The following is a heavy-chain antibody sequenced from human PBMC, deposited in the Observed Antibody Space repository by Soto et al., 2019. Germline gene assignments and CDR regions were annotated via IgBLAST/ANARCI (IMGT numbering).Heavy chain of an antibody. CDR3: AKGYFYDILTAFDV. D-gene: IGHD3-9*01. Sequence: GGSLRLSCAASGFTFSSYGMHWVRQAPGKGLEWVAVISYDGSNKYYADSVKGRFTISRDNSKNTLYLQMNSLRAEDTAVYYCAKGYFYDILTAFDVWGQGTTVTVSS. J-gene: IGHJ6*02. V-gene: IGHV3-30*18. CDR2: ISYDGSNK. CDR1: GFTFSSYG.